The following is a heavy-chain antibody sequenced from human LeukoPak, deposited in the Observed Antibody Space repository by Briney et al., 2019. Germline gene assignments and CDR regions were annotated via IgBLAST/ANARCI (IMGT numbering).Heavy chain of an antibody. CDR3: ARHAVEAASRWFDP. D-gene: IGHD1-1*01. V-gene: IGHV4-39*01. Sequence: SETLSLTCTVSGDSMSSSHYCWGWIRQPPGKGLEWIGSIYYSGSTYYNPSLKSRVAMSVDTSKKQFSLKLSSVTAADTAVYYCARHAVEAASRWFDPWGQGTLVTVSS. J-gene: IGHJ5*02. CDR2: IYYSGST. CDR1: GDSMSSSHYC.